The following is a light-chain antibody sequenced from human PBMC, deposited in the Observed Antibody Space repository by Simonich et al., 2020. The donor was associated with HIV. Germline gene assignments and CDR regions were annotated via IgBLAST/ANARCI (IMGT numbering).Light chain of an antibody. CDR1: QSVSSN. CDR2: GAS. J-gene: IGKJ1*01. Sequence: EIVMTQSPATLSVSPGERATHSCRASQSVSSNLAWYQQKRGQAPRLLIDGASTRATGIPARYSGSGSGTEFTLTISSMQSEDFAVYYCQQYNNWPPWTFGQGTKVEIK. CDR3: QQYNNWPPWT. V-gene: IGKV3-15*01.